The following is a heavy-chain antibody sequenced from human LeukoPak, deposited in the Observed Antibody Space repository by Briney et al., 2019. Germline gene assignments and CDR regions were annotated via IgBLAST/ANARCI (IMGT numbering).Heavy chain of an antibody. CDR1: GITFRSYG. V-gene: IGHV3-30*02. Sequence: GGSLRLSCAASGITFRSYGMHWVRQAPGKGLEWVAFIWYDGSNKYYADSVKGRFTISRDNSRNTLFLQMNSLRAEDTAMYYCATDRATQYFDYWGQGTLVSVSS. CDR3: ATDRATQYFDY. CDR2: IWYDGSNK. J-gene: IGHJ4*02. D-gene: IGHD2-15*01.